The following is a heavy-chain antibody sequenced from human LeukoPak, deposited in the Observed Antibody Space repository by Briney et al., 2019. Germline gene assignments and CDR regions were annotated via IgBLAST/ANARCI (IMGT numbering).Heavy chain of an antibody. CDR1: GGSISSYY. Sequence: SETLSLTCTVSGGSISSYYWSWIRQPPGKGLEWIGYIYYSGSTNYNPSLKSRVTISVDTSKNQFSLKLSSVTAADAAVYYCASSDWFDPWGQGTLVTVSS. J-gene: IGHJ5*02. CDR2: IYYSGST. V-gene: IGHV4-59*08. D-gene: IGHD1-26*01. CDR3: ASSDWFDP.